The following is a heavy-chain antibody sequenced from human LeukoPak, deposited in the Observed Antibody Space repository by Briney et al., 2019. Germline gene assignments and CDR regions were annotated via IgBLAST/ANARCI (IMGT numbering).Heavy chain of an antibody. CDR3: ARTASTVVLSGWWYFDL. CDR1: GGSISSGGYY. V-gene: IGHV4-61*08. Sequence: PSETLSLTCTVSGGSISSGGYYWSWIRQPPGKGLEWIGYIYYSGSTNYNPSLKSRVTISVDTSKNQFSLKLSSVTAADTAVYYCARTASTVVLSGWWYFDLWGRGTLVTVPS. J-gene: IGHJ2*01. CDR2: IYYSGST. D-gene: IGHD4-23*01.